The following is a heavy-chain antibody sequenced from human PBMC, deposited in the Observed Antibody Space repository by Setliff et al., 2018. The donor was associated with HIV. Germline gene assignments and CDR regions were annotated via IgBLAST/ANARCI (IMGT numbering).Heavy chain of an antibody. D-gene: IGHD6-19*01. V-gene: IGHV4-61*09. CDR3: ARALAGGSGWNYFDL. CDR1: GGYISSGSYY. CDR2: VYTTGSA. J-gene: IGHJ4*02. Sequence: SETLSLTCTVSGGYISSGSYYWSWIRQPAGKGLEWIGHVYTTGSASYNPSLESRVTILEALSKNQFSLNLDSVTAADTAVYFCARALAGGSGWNYFDLWGPGTLVTVSS.